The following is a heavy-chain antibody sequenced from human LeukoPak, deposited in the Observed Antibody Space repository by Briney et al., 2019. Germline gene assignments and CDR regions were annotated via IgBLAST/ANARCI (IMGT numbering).Heavy chain of an antibody. Sequence: GGTLRLSCAASGFTFSHYGMSWVRQAPGKGLEWVSAISGSGGSTYYADSVKGRFTISRDNSKSTLYLQMNSLRAEDTAVYYCAKNPLDIVVVPDAPFDYWGQGTLVTVSS. D-gene: IGHD2-2*01. J-gene: IGHJ4*02. CDR1: GFTFSHYG. V-gene: IGHV3-23*01. CDR2: ISGSGGST. CDR3: AKNPLDIVVVPDAPFDY.